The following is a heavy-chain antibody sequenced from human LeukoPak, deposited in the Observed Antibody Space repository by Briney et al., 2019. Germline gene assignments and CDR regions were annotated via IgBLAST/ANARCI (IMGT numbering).Heavy chain of an antibody. J-gene: IGHJ3*02. D-gene: IGHD3-16*02. CDR1: GYTFTSYA. Sequence: SVKVSCKASGYTFTSYAISWVRQAPGQGLEWMGGIIPIFGTANYAQKFQGRVTITTDESTSTAYMELSSLRSEDTAVYYCARAFLRLGELSLDAFDIWGQGTMVTVSS. CDR2: IIPIFGTA. CDR3: ARAFLRLGELSLDAFDI. V-gene: IGHV1-69*05.